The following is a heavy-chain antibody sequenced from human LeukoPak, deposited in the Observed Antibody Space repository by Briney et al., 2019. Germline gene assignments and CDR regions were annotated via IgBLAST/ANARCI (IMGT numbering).Heavy chain of an antibody. V-gene: IGHV4-61*02. CDR3: ARAPATYPISY. CDR1: GGSISSGNYY. Sequence: SETLSLTCTVSGGSISSGNYYWSWIRQPAGKGLEWIGRIYTSGSTNYNPSLKSRVTISVDTSKNQFSLKLSSVTAADTAVYYCARAPATYPISYWGQGTLVTVSS. CDR2: IYTSGST. J-gene: IGHJ4*02.